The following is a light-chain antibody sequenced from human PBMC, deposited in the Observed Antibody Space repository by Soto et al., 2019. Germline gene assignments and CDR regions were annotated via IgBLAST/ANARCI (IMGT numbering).Light chain of an antibody. Sequence: DIQMTQSPSSLSASVGDRVTITCRASQSISSYLNWYQQKPGKAPKLLIYAASSLQSGVPSRFSGGGSGTDFTLTISSLRPEDIATYYCQQYNDLPRFGPGTKVDIK. CDR2: AAS. CDR1: QSISSY. J-gene: IGKJ3*01. V-gene: IGKV1-33*01. CDR3: QQYNDLPR.